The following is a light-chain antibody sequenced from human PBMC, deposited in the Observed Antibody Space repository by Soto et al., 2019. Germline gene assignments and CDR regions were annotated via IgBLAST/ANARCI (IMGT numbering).Light chain of an antibody. CDR1: QSIARY. Sequence: DIQMTQSPSSLSASVGDRVTITCRARQSIARYLNWYQQKPGKAPNLLIYAASSLQSGVPSRFSGSGSGTYFTLTINSLQPEDSATYYRQQSYSTPRAFGQGTKVEIK. CDR3: QQSYSTPRA. J-gene: IGKJ1*01. V-gene: IGKV1-39*01. CDR2: AAS.